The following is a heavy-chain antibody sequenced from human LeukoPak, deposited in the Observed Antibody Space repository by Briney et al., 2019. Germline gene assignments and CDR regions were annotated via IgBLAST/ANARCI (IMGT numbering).Heavy chain of an antibody. CDR2: ISAYNGDT. CDR3: ARDPSNTSGYQIYFDY. D-gene: IGHD3-3*01. CDR1: GYTFRNYG. Sequence: GASVKVSCKASGYTFRNYGISWVRQAPGQGLEWMGRISAYNGDTHYAQKLQGRVTMTTDTSTSTAYMELRSLRSDDTAVYYCARDPSNTSGYQIYFDYWGQGTLVTVSS. J-gene: IGHJ4*02. V-gene: IGHV1-18*01.